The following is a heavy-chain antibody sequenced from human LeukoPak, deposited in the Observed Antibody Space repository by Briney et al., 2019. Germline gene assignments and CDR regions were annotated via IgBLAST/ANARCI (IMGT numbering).Heavy chain of an antibody. CDR2: ISGSGGNT. CDR1: GFTFSSYA. J-gene: IGHJ3*02. Sequence: GGSLRLSCAASGFTFSSYAMSWVRQAPGKGLEWVSAISGSGGNTYYADSVKGRFTISRDNAKRSLYLQMNSLRAEDTAVYYCARGLWGVAGRGDAFDIWGQGTMVTVSS. V-gene: IGHV3-23*01. D-gene: IGHD6-19*01. CDR3: ARGLWGVAGRGDAFDI.